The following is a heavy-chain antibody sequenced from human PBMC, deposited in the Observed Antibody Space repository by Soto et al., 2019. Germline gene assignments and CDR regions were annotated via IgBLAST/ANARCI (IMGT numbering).Heavy chain of an antibody. Sequence: WGSLRLSCAASGFTFSDPYMDWVRQAPGKGLEWVGRIKNRANSYTTQYAASVKGRFTISRDDSKNSVYLQMSSLKTEDTAVYYCTRDPSYYGSGSYHWGQGPFVTVS. CDR2: IKNRANSYTT. CDR3: TRDPSYYGSGSYH. CDR1: GFTFSDPY. V-gene: IGHV3-72*01. D-gene: IGHD3-10*01. J-gene: IGHJ4*02.